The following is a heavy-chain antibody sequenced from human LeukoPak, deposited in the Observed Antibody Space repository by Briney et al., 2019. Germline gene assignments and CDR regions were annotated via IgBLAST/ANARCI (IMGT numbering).Heavy chain of an antibody. CDR2: ISYDGSNK. D-gene: IGHD2-2*01. CDR3: AKDLDIVVVPAATLDY. CDR1: GFTFSSYG. V-gene: IGHV3-30*18. J-gene: IGHJ4*02. Sequence: GGSLRLSCAASGFTFSSYGMHWVRQAPGKGLEWVAVISYDGSNKYYADSVKCRFTISRDNSKNTLYLQMNSLRAEDTAVYYCAKDLDIVVVPAATLDYWGQGTLVTVSS.